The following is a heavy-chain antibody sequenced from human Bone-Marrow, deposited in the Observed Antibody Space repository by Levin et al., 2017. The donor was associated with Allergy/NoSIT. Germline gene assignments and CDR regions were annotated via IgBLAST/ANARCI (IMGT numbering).Heavy chain of an antibody. V-gene: IGHV3-66*01. CDR3: ARGGRVRFLEWSPGYYYGMDV. CDR1: GFTVSSNY. J-gene: IGHJ6*02. Sequence: GESLKISCAASGFTVSSNYMSWVRQAPGKGLEWVSVIYSGGSTYYADSVKGRFTISRDNSKNTLYLQMNSLRAEDTAVYYCARGGRVRFLEWSPGYYYGMDVWGQGTTVTVSS. D-gene: IGHD3-3*01. CDR2: IYSGGST.